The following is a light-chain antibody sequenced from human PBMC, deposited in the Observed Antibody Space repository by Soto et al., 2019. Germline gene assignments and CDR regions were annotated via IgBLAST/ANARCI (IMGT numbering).Light chain of an antibody. V-gene: IGKV3-20*01. CDR2: AAS. Sequence: EIVLPQSPGTLSLSQGERATLSCRASQSVSSSYLAWYQQKPGQPPRLLIYAASSRATGIPDRFSGSGSGTDFTLTISRLEPEDFAVYYCQQYDNSLYTFGQGTKLEIK. CDR1: QSVSSSY. J-gene: IGKJ2*01. CDR3: QQYDNSLYT.